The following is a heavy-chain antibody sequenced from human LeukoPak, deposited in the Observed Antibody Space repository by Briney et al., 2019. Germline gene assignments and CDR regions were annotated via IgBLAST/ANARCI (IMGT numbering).Heavy chain of an antibody. D-gene: IGHD3-10*01. V-gene: IGHV3-66*01. CDR1: GFTVSTNY. CDR2: MYTLGNT. Sequence: GGSLRLSCAASGFTVSTNYMTWIRQAPGKGLEWVSVMYTLGNTNYADSVRGRFTISRDNSKNTLYLQMNSLRAEDTAVYYCARGYSYGTHFDSWGQGTLVIVSS. CDR3: ARGYSYGTHFDS. J-gene: IGHJ4*02.